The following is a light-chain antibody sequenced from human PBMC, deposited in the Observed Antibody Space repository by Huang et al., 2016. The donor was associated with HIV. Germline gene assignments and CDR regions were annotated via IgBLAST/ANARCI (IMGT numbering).Light chain of an antibody. J-gene: IGKJ5*01. CDR3: QQYYTSPIT. CDR2: WAS. Sequence: DILLIQSPESLAVRLGERATINCTSRQSLLYTTDNKNYVAWDQQKSGQSPKWLIYWASTREAGVPGRFSGGGSGTDFTLTIDNLQAEDLAVYFCQQYYTSPITFGQGTRLE. CDR1: QSLLYTTDNKNY. V-gene: IGKV4-1*01.